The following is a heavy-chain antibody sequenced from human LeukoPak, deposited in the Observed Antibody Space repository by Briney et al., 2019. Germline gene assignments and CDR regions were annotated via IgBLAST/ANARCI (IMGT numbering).Heavy chain of an antibody. CDR1: GFTFSSYG. Sequence: GGSLRLSCAASGFTFSSYGMHWVRQAPGKGLEWVAFIRYDGSNKYYADSVKGRFTISRDNSKNTLYLQMNSLRAEDTAVYYCAKDYYDSSGYPREWGQGTLVTVSS. V-gene: IGHV3-30*02. CDR2: IRYDGSNK. D-gene: IGHD3-22*01. J-gene: IGHJ4*02. CDR3: AKDYYDSSGYPRE.